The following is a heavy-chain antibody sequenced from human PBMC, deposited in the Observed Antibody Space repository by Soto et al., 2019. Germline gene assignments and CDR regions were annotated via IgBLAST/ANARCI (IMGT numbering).Heavy chain of an antibody. Sequence: GGSLRLSCAASGFTFSKYAMSWVRQAPGKGLEWVSAISASGGSTYYADYVRGRFTISRDNSKNKLYLQMNSLRAEDTAVYYCAKEMYSSGAYYFYFGMDVWGQATTVTVSS. CDR2: ISASGGST. CDR1: GFTFSKYA. V-gene: IGHV3-23*01. D-gene: IGHD6-25*01. J-gene: IGHJ6*02. CDR3: AKEMYSSGAYYFYFGMDV.